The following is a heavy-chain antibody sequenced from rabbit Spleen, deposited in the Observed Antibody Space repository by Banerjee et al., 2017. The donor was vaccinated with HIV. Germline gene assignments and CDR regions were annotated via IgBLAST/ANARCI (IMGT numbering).Heavy chain of an antibody. D-gene: IGHD1-1*01. CDR3: ARDLTDVIGWNFGW. J-gene: IGHJ4*01. CDR1: GFSFSSNW. V-gene: IGHV1S45*01. Sequence: LEESGGGLVKPGGTLTLTCTVSGFSFSSNWICWVRQAPGKGLEWIACIDTNDGDTDYANWAKGRFTFSKTSSTTVTLQMTSLTAADTATYFCARDLTDVIGWNFGWWGPGTLVTVS. CDR2: IDTNDGDT.